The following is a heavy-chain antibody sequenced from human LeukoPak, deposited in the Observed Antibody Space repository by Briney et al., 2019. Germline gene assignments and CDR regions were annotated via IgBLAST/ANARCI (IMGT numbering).Heavy chain of an antibody. CDR1: GGTFSSYA. V-gene: IGHV1-69*04. Sequence: ASVKVSCKASGGTFSSYAISWVRQAPGQGLEWMGRIIPILGIANYAQKFQGRVTITADKSTSTAYMELSSLRSEDTAVYYCARGSRVEVAATPISWFDPWGQGTLVTVSS. D-gene: IGHD2-15*01. CDR2: IIPILGIA. CDR3: ARGSRVEVAATPISWFDP. J-gene: IGHJ5*02.